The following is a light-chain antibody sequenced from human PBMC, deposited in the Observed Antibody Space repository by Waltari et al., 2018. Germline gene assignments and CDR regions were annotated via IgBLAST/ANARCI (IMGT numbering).Light chain of an antibody. J-gene: IGKJ2*01. CDR1: QTVSSSY. CDR2: DAS. V-gene: IGKV3-20*01. Sequence: EVVLTQSPATLSLSPGERATLSCRASQTVSSSYLAWYQHKRGQAPRLLIYDASSRATGIPDRFSGSGSETDFTLTISRLESEDFAVYYCQQYGSSPYTFGQGTKLEIK. CDR3: QQYGSSPYT.